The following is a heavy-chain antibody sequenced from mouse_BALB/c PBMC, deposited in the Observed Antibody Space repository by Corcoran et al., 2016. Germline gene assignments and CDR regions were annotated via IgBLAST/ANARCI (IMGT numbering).Heavy chain of an antibody. CDR2: IDPANGNT. CDR1: GFNIKDTY. CDR3: ARLDWYCDV. J-gene: IGHJ1*01. V-gene: IGHV14-3*02. Sequence: EVQLQQSGAELVKPGASVKLSCTASGFNIKDTYMHWVKQRPEQGLEWIGRIDPANGNTKYDPKFQGKATITADTSSNTAYLQLSSLPSEDTADYYCARLDWYCDVWGAGTTVNVSS.